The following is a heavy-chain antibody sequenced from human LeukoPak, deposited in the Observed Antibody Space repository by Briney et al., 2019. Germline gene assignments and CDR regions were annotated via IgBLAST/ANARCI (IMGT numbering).Heavy chain of an antibody. D-gene: IGHD5-18*01. CDR2: INWNGGST. V-gene: IGHV3-20*01. Sequence: PGGSLRLSCAASGFTFDDHGMNWVRQAPGKGLEWVSGINWNGGSTFYADSVKGRFTISRDNAKNALYLQMDSLTAEDTALYHCARDRSYGSFDFWGQGTLVTVSS. CDR1: GFTFDDHG. CDR3: ARDRSYGSFDF. J-gene: IGHJ4*02.